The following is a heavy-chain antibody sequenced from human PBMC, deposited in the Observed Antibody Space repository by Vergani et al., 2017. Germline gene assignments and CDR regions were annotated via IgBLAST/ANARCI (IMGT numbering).Heavy chain of an antibody. CDR1: GGPLSSYT. Sequence: QVQLVQSGAEVKKPGSSVKVSCKASGGPLSSYTISWVRQAPGQGVEWMGRVIPILDIANYAQKFQGRVTITADKSTSTAYMELSSVTAADTAVYYCAGDDFGSGAGYMDVWGKGP. CDR3: AGDDFGSGAGYMDV. CDR2: VIPILDIA. D-gene: IGHD3-3*01. V-gene: IGHV1-69*02. J-gene: IGHJ6*03.